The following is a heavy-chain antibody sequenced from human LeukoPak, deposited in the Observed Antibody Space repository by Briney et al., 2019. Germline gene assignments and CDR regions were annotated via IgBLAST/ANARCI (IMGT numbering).Heavy chain of an antibody. Sequence: SETLSLTCIVSGGSISSGSFYWSWIRQPAGKRLEWIGRIYTSGSTDYNPSLKSRVTISIDTSKNQFSLKLNSVTAADSAMYYCVRDLFDLWGRGTLVIVSS. V-gene: IGHV4-61*02. CDR3: VRDLFDL. CDR2: IYTSGST. J-gene: IGHJ2*01. CDR1: GGSISSGSFY.